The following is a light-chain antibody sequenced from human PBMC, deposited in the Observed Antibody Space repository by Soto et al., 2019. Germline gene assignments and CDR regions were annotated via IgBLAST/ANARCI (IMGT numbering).Light chain of an antibody. CDR2: GAS. CDR3: QQYNNWWT. Sequence: MTQSPATLTLSRGKRATLSCRASQSVSSNLAWYQQKPGQAPRLLIYGASTRATGIPARFSGSGSGTEFTLTISSLQSEDFAVYYCQQYNNWWTFGQGAKLEI. J-gene: IGKJ1*01. CDR1: QSVSSN. V-gene: IGKV3-15*01.